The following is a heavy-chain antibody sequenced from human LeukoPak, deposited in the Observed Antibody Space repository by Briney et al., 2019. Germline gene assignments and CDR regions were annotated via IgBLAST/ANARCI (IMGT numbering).Heavy chain of an antibody. V-gene: IGHV4-59*08. J-gene: IGHJ4*02. CDR2: IYYSGST. CDR1: GGSISSYY. CDR3: ARHHSGYDLYYFDN. Sequence: SETLSLTCTVSGGSISSYYWSWIRQPPGKGLEWIGYIYYSGSTNYNPSLKSRVTISVDTSKNQFSLKLSSVTAADTAVYYCARHHSGYDLYYFDNWGQGTLVNVSS. D-gene: IGHD5-12*01.